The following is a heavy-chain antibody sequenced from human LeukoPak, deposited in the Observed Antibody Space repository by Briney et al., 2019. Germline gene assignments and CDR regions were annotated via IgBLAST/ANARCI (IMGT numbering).Heavy chain of an antibody. CDR2: IYTSGST. CDR1: GGSISSYY. Sequence: SETLSLTCTDSGGSISSYYWSWIRQPAGKGLEWIGRIYTSGSTNYNPSLKSRVTMSVDTSKNQFSLKLSSVTAADTAVYYCARVVGYQLLCQNWFDPAGQGTLVTVS. D-gene: IGHD2-2*01. V-gene: IGHV4-4*07. J-gene: IGHJ5*02. CDR3: ARVVGYQLLCQNWFDP.